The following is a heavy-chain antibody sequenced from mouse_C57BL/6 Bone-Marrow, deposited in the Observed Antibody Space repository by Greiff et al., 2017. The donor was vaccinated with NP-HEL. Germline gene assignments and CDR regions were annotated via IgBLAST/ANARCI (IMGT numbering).Heavy chain of an antibody. J-gene: IGHJ2*01. CDR2: ILPGSGNT. CDR1: GYTFTGNW. V-gene: IGHV1-9*01. CDR3: ARDYYGSSYFDY. D-gene: IGHD1-1*01. Sequence: LQQSGASVKLSCKATGYTFTGNWIEWVKQRPGHGLEWIGEILPGSGNTYYNERFKGKVTFTADTSSNTAYMQLSSLTTEDSAIYYCARDYYGSSYFDYWGQGTTLTVSS.